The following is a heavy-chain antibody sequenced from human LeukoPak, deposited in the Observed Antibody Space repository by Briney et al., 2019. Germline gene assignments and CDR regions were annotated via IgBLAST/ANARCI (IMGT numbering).Heavy chain of an antibody. Sequence: GGSLRLSCAASGFTFSSYEMNWARQAPGKGLEWVSYISSSGSTIYYADSVRGRFTISRDNAKNSLYLQMNSLRVEDTAVYYCARDPRTVRIWGQGTLVTVSS. CDR2: ISSSGSTI. CDR3: ARDPRTVRI. CDR1: GFTFSSYE. J-gene: IGHJ4*02. D-gene: IGHD1-1*01. V-gene: IGHV3-48*03.